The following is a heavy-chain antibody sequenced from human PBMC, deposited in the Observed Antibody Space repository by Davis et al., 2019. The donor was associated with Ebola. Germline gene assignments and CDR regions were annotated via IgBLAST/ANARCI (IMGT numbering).Heavy chain of an antibody. V-gene: IGHV4-59*12. CDR1: GGSFNGYY. CDR3: ARGHYYDSSGYDP. J-gene: IGHJ5*02. Sequence: SETLSLTCAVYGGSFNGYYWSWIRQPPGKGLEWIGYIYYSGSTNYNPSLKSRVTISVDTSKNQFSLKLSSVTAADTAVYYCARGHYYDSSGYDPWGQGTLVTVSS. D-gene: IGHD3-22*01. CDR2: IYYSGST.